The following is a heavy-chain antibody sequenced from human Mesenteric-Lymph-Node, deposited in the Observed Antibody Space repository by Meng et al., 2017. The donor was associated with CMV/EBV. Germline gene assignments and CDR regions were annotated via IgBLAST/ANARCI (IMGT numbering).Heavy chain of an antibody. V-gene: IGHV3-7*01. J-gene: IGHJ6*02. CDR3: ARDQPAGYCSGYCYYGMDV. D-gene: IGHD2-15*01. Sequence: GGSLRLSCVASGFSFSNYWMSWVRQAPGKGLEWVANIKQDGSENYYVDSVKGRFTISRDNADNSLYLQLNSLRAEDTAVYYCARDQPAGYCSGYCYYGMDVWGQGTTVTVSS. CDR1: GFSFSNYW. CDR2: IKQDGSEN.